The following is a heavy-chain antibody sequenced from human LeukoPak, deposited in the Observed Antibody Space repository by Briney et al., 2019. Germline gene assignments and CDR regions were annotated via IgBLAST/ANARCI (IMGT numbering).Heavy chain of an antibody. CDR2: INHSGST. CDR3: ARGRGYSSGWHNWFDR. D-gene: IGHD6-19*01. J-gene: IGHJ5*02. Sequence: PSETLSLTCAVYGGSFSGYYWSWIRQPPGKGLEWIGEINHSGSTNYNPSLKSRVTISVDTSKNQFSLKLSSVTAADTAVYYCARGRGYSSGWHNWFDRWGQGTLVTVSS. CDR1: GGSFSGYY. V-gene: IGHV4-34*01.